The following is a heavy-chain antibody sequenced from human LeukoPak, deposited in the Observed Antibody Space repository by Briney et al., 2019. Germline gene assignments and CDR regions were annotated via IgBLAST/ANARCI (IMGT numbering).Heavy chain of an antibody. J-gene: IGHJ4*02. CDR3: GRGGYGHIDY. CDR2: IYYSGST. CDR1: GGSISSYY. Sequence: SETLSLTCTVSGGSISSYYWSWIRQPPGKGLEWIGYIYYSGSTNYNPSLKSRVTISVDTSKNQFSLKLSSVTAADTAVDYCGRGGYGHIDYWGQGTLVTVSS. V-gene: IGHV4-59*01. D-gene: IGHD5-12*01.